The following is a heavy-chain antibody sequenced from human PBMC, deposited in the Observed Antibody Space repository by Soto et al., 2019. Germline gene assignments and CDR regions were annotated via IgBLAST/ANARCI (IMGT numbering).Heavy chain of an antibody. Sequence: QVQLVQSGAEVKKPGSSVKVSCKASGGTFTSYTINWVRQAPGQGLEWMGRIIPLYGIPNYAQRFQGRVTITADRSTSTAYMDLSSLRSEDTAVYYCARAVEGGFDYWGQGTLVTVSS. CDR3: ARAVEGGFDY. J-gene: IGHJ4*02. D-gene: IGHD1-26*01. CDR1: GGTFTSYT. CDR2: IIPLYGIP. V-gene: IGHV1-69*02.